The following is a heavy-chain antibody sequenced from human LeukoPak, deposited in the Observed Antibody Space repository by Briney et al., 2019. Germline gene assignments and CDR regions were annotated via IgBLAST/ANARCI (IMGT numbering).Heavy chain of an antibody. D-gene: IGHD2-21*01. J-gene: IGHJ4*02. CDR1: GFTLSAHC. V-gene: IGHV3-72*01. Sequence: GGSLRLSCAVSGFTLSAHCMEWVRQAPGKGLEWVGRIRNKADGYTTEYVASAKGRFTISRDDSKNSLYLQMNSLENEDTAVYYCARTMAVIAGGFDQWGQGTLVTVSS. CDR2: IRNKADGYTT. CDR3: ARTMAVIAGGFDQ.